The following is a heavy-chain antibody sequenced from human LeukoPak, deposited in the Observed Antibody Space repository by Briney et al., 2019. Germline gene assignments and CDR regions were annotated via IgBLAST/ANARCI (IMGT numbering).Heavy chain of an antibody. CDR3: ARDDEDGYSYGYSLVGHY. CDR2: IHHSGST. J-gene: IGHJ4*02. D-gene: IGHD5-18*01. V-gene: IGHV4-34*01. Sequence: PSQTRSPTSPVYARSLGGFYCSWNSHPPRNVMGWDGAIHHSGSTNYNPSLKSRVTISVDTSKNQFSLKLSSVTAADTAVYYCARDDEDGYSYGYSLVGHYWGQGTLVTVSS. CDR1: ARSLGGFY.